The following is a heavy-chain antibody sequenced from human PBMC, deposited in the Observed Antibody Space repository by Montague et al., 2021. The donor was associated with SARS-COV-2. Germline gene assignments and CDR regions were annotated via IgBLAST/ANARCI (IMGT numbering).Heavy chain of an antibody. CDR3: ARHWWELLSRDYNYYYGMDV. CDR1: GGSISSDTSY. CDR2: MSYGGGA. J-gene: IGHJ6*02. D-gene: IGHD2-15*01. Sequence: SETLSLTCTVSGGSISSDTSYWGWIRQPRGKLLEWMGAMSYGGGAYYNSSLKSRVIIFVDTSTKQFFLNFTSVTAADTADYYCARHWWELLSRDYNYYYGMDVWGQGTMVTVSS. V-gene: IGHV4-39*01.